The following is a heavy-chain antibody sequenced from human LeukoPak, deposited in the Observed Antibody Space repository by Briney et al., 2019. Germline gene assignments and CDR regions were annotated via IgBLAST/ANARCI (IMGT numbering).Heavy chain of an antibody. CDR1: GYTFTSYD. CDR3: ARDYGGNSGWFDP. CDR2: MNPNSGNT. J-gene: IGHJ5*02. D-gene: IGHD2-21*01. V-gene: IGHV1-8*01. Sequence: ASVKVSCKASGYTFTSYDLNWVRQATGQGPEWIGWMNPNSGNTGYAQKFQGRVTLTRSTSISTAYMELRSLTSEDTAVYYCARDYGGNSGWFDPWGQGTLVIVSS.